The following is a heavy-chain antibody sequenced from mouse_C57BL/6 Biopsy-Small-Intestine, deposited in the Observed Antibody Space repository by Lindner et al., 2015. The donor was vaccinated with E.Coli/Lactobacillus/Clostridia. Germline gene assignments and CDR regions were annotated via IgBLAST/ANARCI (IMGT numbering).Heavy chain of an antibody. D-gene: IGHD1-1*01. Sequence: VQLQESGAELVKPGASVKLSCTASGFNIKDYYIHWMKQRTEQGLEWIGRIDPEDGETKYAPRFQGKATMTADTSSNTAYLQLSSLTSEDTAVYYCAPYYYGLDYWGQGTTLTVSS. J-gene: IGHJ2*01. CDR1: GFNIKDYY. CDR3: APYYYGLDY. V-gene: IGHV14-2*01. CDR2: IDPEDGET.